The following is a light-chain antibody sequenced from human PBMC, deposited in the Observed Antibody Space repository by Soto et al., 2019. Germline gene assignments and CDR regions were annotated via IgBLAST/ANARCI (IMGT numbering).Light chain of an antibody. J-gene: IGKJ1*01. CDR3: QQYGSSPMT. CDR2: DAS. CDR1: QSISTR. V-gene: IGKV1-5*01. Sequence: DIQMTQSPSTVSASVGDTVTITCRASQSISTRLAWYQQKAGKAPKVLIYDASRLESGVPSRFSGSGSGTDFTLTISRLEPEDFAVYYCQQYGSSPMTFGQGTKVDI.